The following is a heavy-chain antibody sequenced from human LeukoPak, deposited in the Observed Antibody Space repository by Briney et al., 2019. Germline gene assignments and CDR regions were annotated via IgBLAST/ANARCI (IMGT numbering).Heavy chain of an antibody. Sequence: GGSLRLSCAASGFTFSTYSMNWVRQAPGKGLEWVSSISTSSSYIYYADSVKGRFTISRDNAKKSVYLQMNSLRVEDTAVYYCAKDRWSSPAEYYFDYWGQGTLVTVSS. J-gene: IGHJ4*02. CDR1: GFTFSTYS. CDR2: ISTSSSYI. D-gene: IGHD4-23*01. CDR3: AKDRWSSPAEYYFDY. V-gene: IGHV3-21*01.